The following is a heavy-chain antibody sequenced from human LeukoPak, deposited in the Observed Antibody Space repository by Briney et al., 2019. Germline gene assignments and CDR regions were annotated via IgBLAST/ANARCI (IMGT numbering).Heavy chain of an antibody. CDR2: INWNGGST. CDR3: ASHNGSGADYYMDV. D-gene: IGHD3-10*01. J-gene: IGHJ6*03. CDR1: GFNFDDYG. V-gene: IGHV3-20*04. Sequence: GGSLRLSCAASGFNFDDYGMSWVRQAPGKGLEWVSGINWNGGSTGYADSVKGRFTISRDNAKNSLYLQMNSLRAEDTALYYCASHNGSGADYYMDVWGKGTTVTISS.